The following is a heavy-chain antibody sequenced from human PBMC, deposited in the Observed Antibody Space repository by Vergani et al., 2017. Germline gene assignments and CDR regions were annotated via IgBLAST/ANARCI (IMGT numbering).Heavy chain of an antibody. J-gene: IGHJ3*01. V-gene: IGHV3-23*01. CDR1: GFTFNSYA. CDR3: AKVGGSTSCQYGGGAFDV. CDR2: INNNGGST. D-gene: IGHD2-2*01. Sequence: QLLESGGGLIQPGGSLRLSCAASGFTFNSYAMTWVRQAPGKGLDGVSGINNNGGSTYYADSVKGRFTISRDNSKNTLYLQMTDLRAEATATYYCAKVGGSTSCQYGGGAFDVWGHGTMVTVSS.